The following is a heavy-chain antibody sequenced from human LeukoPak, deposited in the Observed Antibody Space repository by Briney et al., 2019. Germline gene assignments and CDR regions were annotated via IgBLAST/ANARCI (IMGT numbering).Heavy chain of an antibody. J-gene: IGHJ4*02. CDR2: IYYSGSTYYSGST. CDR1: GGSISSYY. Sequence: PSETLSLTCIASGGSISSYYWTWIRQPPGKGLEWIGYIYYSGSTYYSGSTNYNPSLKSRVTISVDTSKNQFSLKLSSVTAADTAVYYCARDVGATPGYFDYWGQGTLVTVSS. CDR3: ARDVGATPGYFDY. D-gene: IGHD1-26*01. V-gene: IGHV4-59*01.